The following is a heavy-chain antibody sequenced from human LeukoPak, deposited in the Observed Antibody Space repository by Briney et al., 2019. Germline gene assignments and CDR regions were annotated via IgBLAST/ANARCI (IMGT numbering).Heavy chain of an antibody. V-gene: IGHV4-39*01. D-gene: IGHD3-10*01. J-gene: IGHJ5*02. CDR3: ARPYGSGSYYNP. CDR2: INHSGST. Sequence: SETLSLTCTVSGGSISSSSYYWGWIRQPPGKGLEWIGEINHSGSTNYNPSLKSRVTISVDTSKNQFSLKLSSVTAADTAVYYCARPYGSGSYYNPWGQGTLVTVSS. CDR1: GGSISSSSYY.